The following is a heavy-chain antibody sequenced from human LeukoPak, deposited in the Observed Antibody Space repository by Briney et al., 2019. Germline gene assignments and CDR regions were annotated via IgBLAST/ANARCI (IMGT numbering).Heavy chain of an antibody. CDR2: TILGSGDT. D-gene: IGHD6-13*01. CDR1: GLTFSTSA. CDR3: AAGFSNHGYIY. J-gene: IGHJ4*02. V-gene: IGHV1-58*02. Sequence: SVKVSCKASGLTFSTSAMQWVRQTRGQGLEWIGWTILGSGDTNYAQSLKERVTITRDMSTSTAYMELSSLRSEDTAMYYCAAGFSNHGYIYWGQGTLVTVSS.